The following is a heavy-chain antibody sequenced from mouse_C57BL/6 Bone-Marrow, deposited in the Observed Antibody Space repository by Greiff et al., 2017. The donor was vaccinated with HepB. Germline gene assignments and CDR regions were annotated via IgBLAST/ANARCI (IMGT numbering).Heavy chain of an antibody. V-gene: IGHV1-50*01. CDR3: ARGLTTVVVDY. Sequence: QVQLQQPGPELVKPGASVKLSCKASGYTFTSYWMQWVKQRPGQGLEWIGEIDPSDSYTNYNQKFKGKATLTVDTSSSTAYMQLSSLTSEDSAVYYCARGLTTVVVDYWGQGTTLTVSS. J-gene: IGHJ2*01. CDR1: GYTFTSYW. D-gene: IGHD1-1*01. CDR2: IDPSDSYT.